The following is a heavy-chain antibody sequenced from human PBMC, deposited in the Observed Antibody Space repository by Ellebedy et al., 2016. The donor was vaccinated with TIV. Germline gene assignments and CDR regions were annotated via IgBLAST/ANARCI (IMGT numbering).Heavy chain of an antibody. CDR1: GFTFSGYA. J-gene: IGHJ4*02. D-gene: IGHD3-10*01. V-gene: IGHV3-30-3*01. CDR3: ARGSGFSMVRGIYHFDY. CDR2: ISDDGSKK. Sequence: GESLKISCAASGFTFSGYAMYWVRQAPGKGLEWVAFISDDGSKKYYAASVKGRFTISRDRSQNTLDLQMNSLKPEDTAVYYCARGSGFSMVRGIYHFDYWGQGTQVTVSS.